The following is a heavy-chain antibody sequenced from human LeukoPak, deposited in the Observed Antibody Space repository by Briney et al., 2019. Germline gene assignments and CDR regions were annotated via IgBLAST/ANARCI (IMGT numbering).Heavy chain of an antibody. CDR2: MNPNSGNT. J-gene: IGHJ6*02. D-gene: IGHD5-18*01. CDR1: GYTFTSYD. Sequence: ASVKVSCKASGYTFTSYDINWVRQATGQGLEWMGWMNPNSGNTGYAQKFQGRVTMTRNTSISTAYMELSSLRSEDTAVYYCARVGGYSYGYANGYYYYGMDVWGQGTTVTVSS. CDR3: ARVGGYSYGYANGYYYYGMDV. V-gene: IGHV1-8*01.